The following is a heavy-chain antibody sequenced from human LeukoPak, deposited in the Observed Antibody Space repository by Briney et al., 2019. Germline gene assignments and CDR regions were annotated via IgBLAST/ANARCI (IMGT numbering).Heavy chain of an antibody. Sequence: ASVKVSCKASGYTFTSYDINWVRQATGQGLEWMGWISAYNGDTNYAQKLQGRVTMTTDTSTSTAYMELRSLRSDDTAVYYCARASISGSYYFVYWGQGTLVTVSS. V-gene: IGHV1-18*01. D-gene: IGHD1-26*01. CDR3: ARASISGSYYFVY. CDR1: GYTFTSYD. J-gene: IGHJ4*02. CDR2: ISAYNGDT.